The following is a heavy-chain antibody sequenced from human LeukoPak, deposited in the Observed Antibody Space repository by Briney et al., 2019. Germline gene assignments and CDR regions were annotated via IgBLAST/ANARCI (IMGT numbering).Heavy chain of an antibody. CDR1: GGSISSGSYY. D-gene: IGHD3-10*01. J-gene: IGHJ6*03. CDR3: AREVTDYYGSGSYWGFNGYYHYYMDV. CDR2: IYTSGST. V-gene: IGHV4-61*02. Sequence: PSETLSLTCTVSGGSISSGSYYWSWIRQPAGKGLEWIGRIYTSGSTNYNPSLKSRVTISVDTSKNQFSLKLSSVTAADTAVYYCAREVTDYYGSGSYWGFNGYYHYYMDVWGKGTTVTIFS.